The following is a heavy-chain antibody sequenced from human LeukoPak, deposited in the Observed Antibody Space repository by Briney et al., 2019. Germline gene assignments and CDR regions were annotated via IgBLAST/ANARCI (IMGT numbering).Heavy chain of an antibody. D-gene: IGHD6-13*01. Sequence: GASVKVSCKASGYTFTSYGISWVRQAPGQGLEWMGWISAYNGNTNYAQKLQGRVTMTTDTSTSTAYMELRSLRSDDTAVYYCARDSLVSGIAAAGTSGGFDYWGQGTLVIVSS. CDR3: ARDSLVSGIAAAGTSGGFDY. CDR1: GYTFTSYG. J-gene: IGHJ4*02. CDR2: ISAYNGNT. V-gene: IGHV1-18*01.